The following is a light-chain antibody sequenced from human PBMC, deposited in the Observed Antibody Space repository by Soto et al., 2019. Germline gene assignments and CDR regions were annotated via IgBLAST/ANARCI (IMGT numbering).Light chain of an antibody. CDR2: GAS. Sequence: EIVLTQSPGTLSLSPGERATLSCRASQSVSSSYLAWYQQKPGQAPRLLIYGASSRATGIPDRFSGSGSGTDFPLTISRLEPEDVAVYYCQQYGSSRRTFGQGTKVEIK. CDR1: QSVSSSY. J-gene: IGKJ1*01. V-gene: IGKV3-20*01. CDR3: QQYGSSRRT.